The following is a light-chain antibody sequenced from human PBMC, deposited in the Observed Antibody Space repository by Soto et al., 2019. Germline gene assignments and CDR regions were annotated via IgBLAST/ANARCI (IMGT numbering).Light chain of an antibody. CDR1: QSVTTNY. V-gene: IGKV3-20*01. Sequence: EIVLTQSPGTLSLSPGERATLSCRASQSVTTNYLAWYQHKPGQAPRLLIHGASSRATGIPDRFSGSGSGTDFTLTISRLEPEDFAVYFCQQYGNSPQTFGQGTKAEIK. CDR2: GAS. CDR3: QQYGNSPQT. J-gene: IGKJ1*01.